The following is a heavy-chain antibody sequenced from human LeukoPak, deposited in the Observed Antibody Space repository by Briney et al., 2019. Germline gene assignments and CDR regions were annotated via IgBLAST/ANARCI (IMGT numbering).Heavy chain of an antibody. CDR3: ARRRRRDDI. CDR2: IYYSGST. D-gene: IGHD1-1*01. Sequence: SETLSLTCTVSGGSISSYYWSWIRQPPGKGLEWIGYIYYSGSTNYNPSLKSRVTISVDTSKNQFSLKLSSVTAADTAVYYCARRRRRDDIWGQGTMVTVSS. CDR1: GGSISSYY. V-gene: IGHV4-59*12. J-gene: IGHJ3*02.